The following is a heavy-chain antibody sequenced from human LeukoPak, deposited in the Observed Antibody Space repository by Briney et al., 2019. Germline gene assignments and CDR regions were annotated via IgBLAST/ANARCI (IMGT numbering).Heavy chain of an antibody. J-gene: IGHJ6*03. D-gene: IGHD2-2*01. CDR1: GFTISTYA. Sequence: PGGSLRLSCAASGFTISTYAMTWVRQAPGKGLEWVSSITSSGATTYYADSVKGRFTISRDISKNTLYLQMNSLTAEDSAVYYCARGYCSSTSCLYDYYYYYYMDVWGKGTTVTVSS. CDR2: ITSSGATT. V-gene: IGHV3-23*01. CDR3: ARGYCSSTSCLYDYYYYYYMDV.